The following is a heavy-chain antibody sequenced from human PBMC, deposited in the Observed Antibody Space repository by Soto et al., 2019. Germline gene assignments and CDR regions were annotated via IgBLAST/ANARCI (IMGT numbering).Heavy chain of an antibody. J-gene: IGHJ4*01. CDR1: EYSFSTYW. D-gene: IGHD3-22*01. Sequence: LGESLKISCKASEYSFSTYWIGWVRQTPGKGLECLGIIYPADSETRYSPSFQGQVTISADKSTRPTYLQWSSLKASDSAIYYCVRHGCNYYDSRYPDYWGQGTRVTVSS. V-gene: IGHV5-51*01. CDR3: VRHGCNYYDSRYPDY. CDR2: IYPADSET.